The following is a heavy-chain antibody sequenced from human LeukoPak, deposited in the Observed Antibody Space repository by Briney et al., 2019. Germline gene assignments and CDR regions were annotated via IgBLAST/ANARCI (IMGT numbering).Heavy chain of an antibody. CDR3: ARDLAYCGGDCYSGIFDY. D-gene: IGHD2-21*02. CDR2: INSDGSST. J-gene: IGHJ4*02. CDR1: GFTFSSYW. Sequence: GGSLRLSCAASGFTFSSYWMHWVRQAPGKGLVWVSRINSDGSSTSYADSVKGRFTISRDNAKNTLYLQMNSLRAEDTAVYYCARDLAYCGGDCYSGIFDYWGQGTLVTASS. V-gene: IGHV3-74*01.